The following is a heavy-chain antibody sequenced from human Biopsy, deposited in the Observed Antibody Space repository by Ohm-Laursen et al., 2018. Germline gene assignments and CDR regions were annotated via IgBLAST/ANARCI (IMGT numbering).Heavy chain of an antibody. D-gene: IGHD6-25*01. CDR2: IYNTGDT. CDR1: SGSITSYS. V-gene: IGHV4-59*08. J-gene: IGHJ2*01. CDR3: ARRSAANWYFNL. Sequence: TLSLTCPVSSGSITSYSWSWIRQPPGKGLEPIGYIYNTGDTTYNPSLQSRVTISLDTSNNQLSLRLRSVTAADAAVYYCARRSAANWYFNLWGRGTLVTVSS.